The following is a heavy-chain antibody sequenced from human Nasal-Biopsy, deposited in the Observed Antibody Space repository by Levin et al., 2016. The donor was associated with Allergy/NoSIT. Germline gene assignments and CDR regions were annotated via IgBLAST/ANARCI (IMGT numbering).Heavy chain of an antibody. CDR3: ARGSRSSSP. V-gene: IGHV4-34*01. CDR1: GGSFSDYY. D-gene: IGHD2-2*01. Sequence: GSLRLSCAVYGGSFSDYYWSWIRQTPERGLEWIGEINHSGSTNYNPSLKNRVTISVDTSKIQFSLNLRSVTAADTAVYYCARGSRSSSPWGQGTLVTVSS. CDR2: INHSGST. J-gene: IGHJ5*02.